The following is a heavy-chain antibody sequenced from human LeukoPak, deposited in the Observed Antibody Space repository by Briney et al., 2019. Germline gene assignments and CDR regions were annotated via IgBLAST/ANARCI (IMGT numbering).Heavy chain of an antibody. V-gene: IGHV4-31*03. CDR1: GGSISSSSYY. CDR2: IYYSGST. CDR3: ASTRIVGATIVTLNY. D-gene: IGHD1-26*01. Sequence: SETLSLTCTVSGGSISSSSYYWGWIRQPPGKGLEWIGYIYYSGSTYYNPSLKSRVTISVDTSKNQFSLKLSSVTAADTAVYYCASTRIVGATIVTLNYWGQGTLVTVSS. J-gene: IGHJ4*02.